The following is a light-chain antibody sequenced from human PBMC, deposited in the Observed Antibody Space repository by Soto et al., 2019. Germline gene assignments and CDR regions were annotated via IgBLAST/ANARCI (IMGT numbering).Light chain of an antibody. Sequence: DIQMTQSPSSLSASVGDRVTITFRAGQYIGSYLNWYQQKPGKSPKVVIYAASSLHSGVPSRFSVSGSGRDFNLTISRLQPEDLGTYSCQQTYRTPRTSGGGTKVDI. CDR1: QYIGSY. CDR2: AAS. CDR3: QQTYRTPRT. V-gene: IGKV1-39*01. J-gene: IGKJ4*01.